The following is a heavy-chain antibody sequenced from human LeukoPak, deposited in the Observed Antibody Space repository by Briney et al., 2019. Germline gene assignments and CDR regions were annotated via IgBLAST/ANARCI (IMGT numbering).Heavy chain of an antibody. Sequence: PSETLSLTCTVSGGSISDDSWTWIRQPPGKGLDWIGSIFDIGSITYNPSLRSRLTISVETSKNQISLKLSSVTAADTAVYFCARAASGDRYSGYAKDRYYFDRWGQGTLVTVSS. J-gene: IGHJ4*02. CDR2: IFDIGSI. CDR3: ARAASGDRYSGYAKDRYYFDR. CDR1: GGSISDDS. V-gene: IGHV4-59*01. D-gene: IGHD5-12*01.